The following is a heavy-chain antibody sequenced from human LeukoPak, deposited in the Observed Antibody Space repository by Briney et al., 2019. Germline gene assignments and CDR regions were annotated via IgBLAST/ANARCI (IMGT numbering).Heavy chain of an antibody. CDR2: IYYSGGS. V-gene: IGHV4-59*01. CDR3: ARYQPLLYRFDY. Sequence: SETLSLTCTVSGFSISSDYWSWIRQPPGKGLEWIVYIYYSGGSNYNPSLKSRVTISLDTSKNHFYLRLTSVTAADTAVYYCARYQPLLYRFDYWGRGTLVTVSS. D-gene: IGHD2-2*02. J-gene: IGHJ4*02. CDR1: GFSISSDY.